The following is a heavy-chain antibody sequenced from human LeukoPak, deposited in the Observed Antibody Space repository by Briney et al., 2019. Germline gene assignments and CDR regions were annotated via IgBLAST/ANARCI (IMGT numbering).Heavy chain of an antibody. V-gene: IGHV4-31*03. J-gene: IGHJ4*02. CDR3: ARGRTNQDY. CDR2: IYNSGST. Sequence: SQTLSLTCTVSGGSISSGGDYWSWIRQHPGKGLEWIGYIYNSGSTYYNPSLKSRVTMSVDTSKNQFSLQLSSVTAADTAVYYCARGRTNQDYWGQGTLVTVSS. CDR1: GGSISSGGDY.